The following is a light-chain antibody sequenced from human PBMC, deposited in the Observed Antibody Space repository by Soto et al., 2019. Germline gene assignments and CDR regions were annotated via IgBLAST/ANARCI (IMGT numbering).Light chain of an antibody. CDR1: QSVSSSF. CDR3: QQYIRWPLT. V-gene: IGKV3-20*01. Sequence: EIVLTQSPGTLSLSPGERGTLSCRASQSVSSSFLAWYLQKPGQAPRLLIFGATSRATGIPDRFTGSGSGTDFTLTISRLEPEDFAVYYCQQYIRWPLTFGGGTKVDNK. J-gene: IGKJ4*01. CDR2: GAT.